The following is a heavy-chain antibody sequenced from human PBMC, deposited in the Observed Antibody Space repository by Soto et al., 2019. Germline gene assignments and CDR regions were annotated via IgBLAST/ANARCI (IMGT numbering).Heavy chain of an antibody. J-gene: IGHJ6*02. CDR1: GYSFTTYG. CDR3: AREGPAPYYYYGMDV. CDR2: ISGYNGNT. Sequence: QVQLVQSRGEVKKPGASVKVSCKTSGYSFTTYGISWVRQAPGQGLEWMGWISGYNGNTNYAQKLQARVTMTTDTPPSTAYMELRRLRSDDTAVYYWAREGPAPYYYYGMDVWGQGSTVTVSS. V-gene: IGHV1-18*01.